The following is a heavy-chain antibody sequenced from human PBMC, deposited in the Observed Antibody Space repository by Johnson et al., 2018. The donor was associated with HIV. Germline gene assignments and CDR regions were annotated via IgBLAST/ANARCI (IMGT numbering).Heavy chain of an antibody. V-gene: IGHV3-53*01. CDR2: IYSGGST. D-gene: IGHD4-17*01. J-gene: IGHJ3*02. Sequence: VQVVESGGGLIQPGGSLRLSCAASGFTVSSNYMSWVRQAPGKGLEWVSVIYSGGSTYYADSVKGRFTISRDNSKNTLYLQMNSLKTEDTAVYYCTTAVDGAPDAFDIWGQGTMVTVSS. CDR3: TTAVDGAPDAFDI. CDR1: GFTVSSNY.